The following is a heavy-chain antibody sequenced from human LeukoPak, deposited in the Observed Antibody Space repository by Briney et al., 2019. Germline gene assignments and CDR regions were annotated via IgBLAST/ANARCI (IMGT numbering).Heavy chain of an antibody. V-gene: IGHV5-10-1*01. D-gene: IGHD2-15*01. CDR1: GYSFTSHW. Sequence: GESLKISCKGSGYSFTSHWISWVRQMPGKGLEWMGRIDPSDSYTNYSPSFQGHVTISVDKSISTAYLQWSSLKASDTAMYYCARRLQRHFDYWGQGTLVTVSS. J-gene: IGHJ4*02. CDR3: ARRLQRHFDY. CDR2: IDPSDSYT.